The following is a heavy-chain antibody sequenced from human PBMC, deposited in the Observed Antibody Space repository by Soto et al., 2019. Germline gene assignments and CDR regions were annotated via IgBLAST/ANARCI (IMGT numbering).Heavy chain of an antibody. V-gene: IGHV4-31*03. CDR2: IYYSGST. D-gene: IGHD3-3*01. CDR1: GGSISSGGYY. J-gene: IGHJ4*02. CDR3: ARDNYDFWSAYTLVFDY. Sequence: PSETLSLTCTVSGGSISSGGYYWSWIRQHPGKGLEWIGYIYYSGSTYYNPSLKSRVTISVDTSKNQFSLKLSSVTAADTAVYYCARDNYDFWSAYTLVFDYWGRGTLVSVSS.